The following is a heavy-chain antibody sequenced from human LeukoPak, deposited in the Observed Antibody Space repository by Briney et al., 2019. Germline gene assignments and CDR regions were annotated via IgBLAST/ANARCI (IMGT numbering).Heavy chain of an antibody. J-gene: IGHJ3*02. CDR3: ARSAAAGITDAFDI. Sequence: GGSLRLSCAATGFTFSSYWMSWVRQAPGKGLEWVANIKQDGSEKYYVDSVKGRFTISRDNAKNSLYLQMNSLRAEDTAVYYCARSAAAGITDAFDIWGQGTMVTVSS. CDR1: GFTFSSYW. CDR2: IKQDGSEK. D-gene: IGHD6-13*01. V-gene: IGHV3-7*01.